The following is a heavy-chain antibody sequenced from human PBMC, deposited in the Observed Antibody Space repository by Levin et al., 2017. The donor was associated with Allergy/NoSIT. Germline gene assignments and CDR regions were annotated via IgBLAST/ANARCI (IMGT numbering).Heavy chain of an antibody. J-gene: IGHJ6*02. D-gene: IGHD5/OR15-5a*01. Sequence: HSETLSLTCSVSGGSVSSGTYYWSWIRRPPGKGLEWIGYINYRGVTKYNPSLKSLVTISVDTSKNEFSLKVTSVTAADTAVYYCARNRIIVSGGNDYYYGMDVWGQGTTVTVSS. CDR2: INYRGVT. V-gene: IGHV4-61*01. CDR1: GGSVSSGTYY. CDR3: ARNRIIVSGGNDYYYGMDV.